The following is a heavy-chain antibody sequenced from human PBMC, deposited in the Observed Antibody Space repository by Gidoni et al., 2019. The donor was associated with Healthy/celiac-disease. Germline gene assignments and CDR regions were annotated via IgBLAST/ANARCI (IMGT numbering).Heavy chain of an antibody. CDR2: IIPIFGTA. CDR1: GGTFSSYA. Sequence: QVQLVQSGAEVKKPGSSVKVSCKASGGTFSSYAISWVRQAPGQGLEWMGGIIPIFGTANYAQKFQGRVTITADESTSTAYMELSSLRSEDTAVYYCARGAIFGVVINYYGMDVWGQGTTVTVSS. CDR3: ARGAIFGVVINYYGMDV. V-gene: IGHV1-69*01. J-gene: IGHJ6*02. D-gene: IGHD3-3*01.